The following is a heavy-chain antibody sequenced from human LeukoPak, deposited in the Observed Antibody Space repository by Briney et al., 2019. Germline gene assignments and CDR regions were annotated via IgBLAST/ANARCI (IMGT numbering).Heavy chain of an antibody. J-gene: IGHJ3*02. V-gene: IGHV1-18*01. CDR1: GYTFTSYG. CDR2: ISAYNGNT. D-gene: IGHD3-3*01. Sequence: ASVKVSCKASGYTFTSYGISWVRQAPGQGLEWMGWISAYNGNTNYAQKLQGRVTMTTDTSTSTAYMELRSLRSDDTAVYYCARGSLIYYDFWSGDAFDIWGQGTMVTVSS. CDR3: ARGSLIYYDFWSGDAFDI.